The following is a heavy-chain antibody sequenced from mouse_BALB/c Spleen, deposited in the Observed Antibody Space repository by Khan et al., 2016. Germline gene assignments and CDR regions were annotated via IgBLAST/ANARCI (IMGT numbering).Heavy chain of an antibody. CDR3: AKLTGTPWDY. D-gene: IGHD4-1*01. Sequence: QIQLVQSGPELKKPGETVKISCKASGYTFTNYGMNWVKQAPGKGLKWMGWINTNTGEPTYAEEFKGRFAFSLETSASTAYLQLNNFKNEDTATYFCAKLTGTPWDYWGQGTTLTVSS. J-gene: IGHJ2*01. CDR2: INTNTGEP. CDR1: GYTFTNYG. V-gene: IGHV9-3*02.